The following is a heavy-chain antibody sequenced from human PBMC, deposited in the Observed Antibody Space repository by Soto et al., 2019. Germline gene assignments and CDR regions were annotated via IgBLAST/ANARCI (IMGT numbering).Heavy chain of an antibody. J-gene: IGHJ4*02. CDR1: GYTFTSYA. Sequence: QVQLVQSGAEEKKPGASVKVSCKASGYTFTSYAMHWVRQAPGQRLEWMGWINAGNGNTKYSQKFQGRVTITRDTSASTAYMELSSLRSEDTAVYYCARGSGWYLPFDYWGQGTLVTVSS. CDR2: INAGNGNT. CDR3: ARGSGWYLPFDY. V-gene: IGHV1-3*05. D-gene: IGHD6-19*01.